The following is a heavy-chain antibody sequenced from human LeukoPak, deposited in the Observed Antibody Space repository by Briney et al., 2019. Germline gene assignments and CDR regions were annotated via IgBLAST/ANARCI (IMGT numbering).Heavy chain of an antibody. Sequence: PGGSLRLSCAASGFTFSSYAMSWVRQAPGKGLEWVSAISGSGGSTYYADSVKGRFTISRDNSKNTLYLQMNSLRAEDTAVYYCARSHCGGDCPLWDFQHWGQGTLVTVSS. V-gene: IGHV3-23*01. CDR1: GFTFSSYA. D-gene: IGHD2-21*02. J-gene: IGHJ1*01. CDR3: ARSHCGGDCPLWDFQH. CDR2: ISGSGGST.